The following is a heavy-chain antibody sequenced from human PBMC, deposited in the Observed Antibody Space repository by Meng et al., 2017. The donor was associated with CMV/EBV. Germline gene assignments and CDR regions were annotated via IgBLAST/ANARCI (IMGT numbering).Heavy chain of an antibody. J-gene: IGHJ2*01. CDR1: GFTFSSYW. CDR2: IKQDGSEK. V-gene: IGHV3-7*03. Sequence: GGSLRLSCAASGFTFSSYWMSWVRQAPGKGLEWVANIKQDGSEKYYVDSVKGRFTASRDNARNSLYLQMNSLRAEDTAMYYCARQRRGPAIIDFDLWGRGTLVTVSS. D-gene: IGHD2-2*01. CDR3: ARQRRGPAIIDFDL.